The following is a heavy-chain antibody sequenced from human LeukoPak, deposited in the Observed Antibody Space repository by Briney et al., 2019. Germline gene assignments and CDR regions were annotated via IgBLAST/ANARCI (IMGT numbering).Heavy chain of an antibody. D-gene: IGHD3-9*01. CDR3: ARDYGGSILIED. CDR2: IYSGGST. J-gene: IGHJ4*02. CDR1: GFSVSSNY. V-gene: IGHV3-66*01. Sequence: GGSLRLSCAASGFSVSSNYMSWVRQAPGKGLEWVSVIYSGGSTYYADSVKGRFTISRDNSKNTLYLQMNSLRAEDTAVYYCARDYGGSILIEDWGQGTLVTVSS.